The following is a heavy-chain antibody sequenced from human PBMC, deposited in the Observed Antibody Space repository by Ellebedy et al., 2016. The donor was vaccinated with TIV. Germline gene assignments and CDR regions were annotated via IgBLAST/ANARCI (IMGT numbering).Heavy chain of an antibody. CDR2: IYPGDSDT. CDR1: GYSFTRYW. D-gene: IGHD6-13*01. Sequence: GESLKISXKGSGYSFTRYWIGWVRQTPGKGLEWMGIIYPGDSDTRYSPSFQGQVTISADESINTAYLQWSGLKASDTAMYYCARLTPGIPAAGADSGDAFPIWGQGTMVTVSS. J-gene: IGHJ3*02. CDR3: ARLTPGIPAAGADSGDAFPI. V-gene: IGHV5-51*01.